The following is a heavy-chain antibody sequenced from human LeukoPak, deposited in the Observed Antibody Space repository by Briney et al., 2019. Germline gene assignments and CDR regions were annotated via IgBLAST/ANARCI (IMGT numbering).Heavy chain of an antibody. D-gene: IGHD3-16*01. J-gene: IGHJ4*02. V-gene: IGHV4-38-2*02. Sequence: SETLSLTCTVSGDSISSGNYWGWIRQPPGKGLEWIGSIFHTGSTYFNLSLKSRVTISVDTSKNQFSLRLSSVTAADTAVYYCARDTWGSGAGGYFDYWGQGTLVTVSS. CDR2: IFHTGST. CDR3: ARDTWGSGAGGYFDY. CDR1: GDSISSGNY.